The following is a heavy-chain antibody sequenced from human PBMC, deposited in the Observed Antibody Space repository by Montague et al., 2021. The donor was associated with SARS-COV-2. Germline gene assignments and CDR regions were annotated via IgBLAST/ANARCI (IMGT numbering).Heavy chain of an antibody. CDR2: IDTSGSA. CDR1: GDSINSDRYF. D-gene: IGHD1-26*01. J-gene: IGHJ3*01. CDR3: ARQNSGTDHYDAFDF. Sequence: TLSLTCSVSGDSINSDRYFWTWIRQPAGKGLEWIGRIDTSGSAHYNPSLKSRVTMSVDTSRNQFSLKLTSVTAADTAVYYCARQNSGTDHYDAFDFWGQGTVVTVSS. V-gene: IGHV4-61*02.